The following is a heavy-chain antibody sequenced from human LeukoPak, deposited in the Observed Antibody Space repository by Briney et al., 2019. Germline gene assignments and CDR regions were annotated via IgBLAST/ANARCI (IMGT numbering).Heavy chain of an antibody. CDR3: ARSPPYDFWSGYHNWFDP. Sequence: PSETLSLTCTVSGGSVSSYYWSWIRQPPGKGLEWIGYIYYSGSTNYNPSLKSRVTISVDTSKNQFSLKLSSVTAADTAVYYCARSPPYDFWSGYHNWFDPWGQGTLVTVSS. CDR2: IYYSGST. D-gene: IGHD3-3*01. J-gene: IGHJ5*02. CDR1: GGSVSSYY. V-gene: IGHV4-59*02.